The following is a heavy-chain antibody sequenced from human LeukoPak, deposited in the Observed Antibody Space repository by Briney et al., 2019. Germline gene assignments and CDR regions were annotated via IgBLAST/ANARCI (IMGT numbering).Heavy chain of an antibody. J-gene: IGHJ4*02. CDR3: AKGAYDYIEIAYFDY. CDR2: IIGSSGST. Sequence: GGSLRLSCVASGFSFNNYAMNWVRQAPGKGLEWVSLIIGSSGSTFYADSVKGRFTISRDKSKNTLYLQMNSLRAEDTAVYYCAKGAYDYIEIAYFDYWGQGSLSPSPQ. V-gene: IGHV3-23*01. D-gene: IGHD5-12*01. CDR1: GFSFNNYA.